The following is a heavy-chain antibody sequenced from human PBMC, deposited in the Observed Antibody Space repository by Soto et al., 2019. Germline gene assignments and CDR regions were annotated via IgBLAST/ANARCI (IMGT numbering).Heavy chain of an antibody. J-gene: IGHJ6*02. CDR1: GFTLRTSG. Sequence: GGSLRLSCVASGFTLRTSGMHWVRQAPSRGLEWVAVISHDGSNQFYAESVKGRFTISRDNSKNMLYLQMNSRRAXDWAGYFYYSGSTNYNPSLKSRVTISVDTSKNQFSLKLSSVTAADTAVYYCAARKWSIAARSHSRYYYYGMDVWGQGTTVTVSS. CDR2: ISHDGSNQ. CDR3: YSGSTNYNPSLKSRVTISVDTSKNQFSLKLSSVTAADTAVYYCAARKWSIAARSHSRYYYYGMDV. D-gene: IGHD1-26*01. V-gene: IGHV3-30*03.